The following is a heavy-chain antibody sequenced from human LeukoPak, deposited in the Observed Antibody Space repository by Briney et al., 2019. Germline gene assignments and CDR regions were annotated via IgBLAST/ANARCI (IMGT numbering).Heavy chain of an antibody. V-gene: IGHV3-33*06. D-gene: IGHD2-15*01. Sequence: HPGRSLRLSCAASGFTFSSYGMHWVRQAPGKGLEWVAVIWYDGSNKYYADSVKGRFTISRDNSKNTLYLQMNSLRAEDTAVYYCAKGPTSDGCYWIEYFQHWGQGTLVTVSS. CDR1: GFTFSSYG. J-gene: IGHJ1*01. CDR2: IWYDGSNK. CDR3: AKGPTSDGCYWIEYFQH.